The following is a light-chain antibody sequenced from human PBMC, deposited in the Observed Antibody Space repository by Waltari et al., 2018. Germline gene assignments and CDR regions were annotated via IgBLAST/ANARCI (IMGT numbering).Light chain of an antibody. V-gene: IGLV4-69*01. Sequence: QLVLTQSPSASASLGASIKLTCTLSSGPSNNIIPWLHQQQPERGPRYLMKVNSDGSHSRGDGIPDRFSGSSSGAERYLTISSLQSEDEADYYCQTGGHGTWVFGGGTKLTVL. CDR1: SGPSNNI. CDR2: VNSDGSH. J-gene: IGLJ3*02. CDR3: QTGGHGTWV.